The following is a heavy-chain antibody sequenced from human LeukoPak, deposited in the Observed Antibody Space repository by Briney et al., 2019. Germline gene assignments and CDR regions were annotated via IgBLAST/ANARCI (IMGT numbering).Heavy chain of an antibody. CDR2: ISSSSSYI. D-gene: IGHD3-3*01. CDR1: GFNYSSYT. J-gene: IGHJ6*04. Sequence: PGGSLRLSCAASGFNYSSYTMNWVRQAPGKGLEWVSSISSSSSYIYYADSVKGRFTISRDNAKNSLYLQMNSLRAEDTAVYYCARSPPLPLRDFWSGYWDVWGKGTTVTVSS. V-gene: IGHV3-21*01. CDR3: ARSPPLPLRDFWSGYWDV.